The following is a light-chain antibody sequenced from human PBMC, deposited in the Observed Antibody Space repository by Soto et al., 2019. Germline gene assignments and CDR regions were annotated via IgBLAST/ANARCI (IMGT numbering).Light chain of an antibody. V-gene: IGKV3-15*01. J-gene: IGKJ4*01. Sequence: EIVMTQSPATLSVSPGERATLSCRASQSVSSNLGWYQQKPDQAPRLLIYGASTRATGIPARFSGSGSGTEFTLTISSLQSEDFAVYYCQQYNTWPLTFGGGTKVEIK. CDR3: QQYNTWPLT. CDR1: QSVSSN. CDR2: GAS.